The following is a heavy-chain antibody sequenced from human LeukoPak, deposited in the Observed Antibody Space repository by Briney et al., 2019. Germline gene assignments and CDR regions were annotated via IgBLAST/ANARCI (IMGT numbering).Heavy chain of an antibody. D-gene: IGHD5-24*01. CDR1: GGSISSYY. V-gene: IGHV4-59*01. CDR2: IYYSGST. Sequence: PSETLSLTCAVSGGSISSYYWSWIRQPPGKGLEWIGYIYYSGSTNYNPSLKSRVTISVDTSKSQFSLKLSSVTAAETAVYYCARNGRDGYNGNLFDYWGQGTLVTVSS. CDR3: ARNGRDGYNGNLFDY. J-gene: IGHJ4*02.